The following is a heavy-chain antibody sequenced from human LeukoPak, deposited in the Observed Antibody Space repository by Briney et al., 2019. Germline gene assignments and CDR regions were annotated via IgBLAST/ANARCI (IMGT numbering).Heavy chain of an antibody. CDR3: ARXXXRYXDWLLPHDAFDI. CDR2: ISAYNGNT. V-gene: IGHV1-18*01. CDR1: GYTFTSYG. D-gene: IGHD3-9*01. J-gene: IGHJ3*02. Sequence: ASVTVSCKASGYTFTSYGISWVRQAPGQGLEWMGWISAYNGNTNYAQKLQGRVTMTTDTSTSTAYMELRSLRSDDTAVYYCARXXXRYXDWLLPHDAFDIWGQGTMVTVSS.